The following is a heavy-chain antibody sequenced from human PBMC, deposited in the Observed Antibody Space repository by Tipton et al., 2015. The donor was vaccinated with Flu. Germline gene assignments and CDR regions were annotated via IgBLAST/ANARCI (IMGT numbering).Heavy chain of an antibody. CDR2: INPNSGAT. Sequence: QVQLVQSGAEVKKPGASVKVSYKASGYTFTDYFMHWVRQAPGQGLEWMGRINPNSGATNYAQKFRGRVTMTRDTSISTAYMELSRLRSDGTAVYYWARDPGPVSSGWNFYGMDVWGQGTTVTVSS. D-gene: IGHD6-19*01. J-gene: IGHJ6*02. CDR1: GYTFTDYF. V-gene: IGHV1-2*06. CDR3: ARDPGPVSSGWNFYGMDV.